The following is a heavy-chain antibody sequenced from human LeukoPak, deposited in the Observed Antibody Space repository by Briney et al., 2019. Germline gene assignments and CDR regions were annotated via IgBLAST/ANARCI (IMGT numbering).Heavy chain of an antibody. Sequence: PSETLSLTCAVYGGSFSGYYWSWIPQPPGKRLEWIGEINHSGSTNYNPSLKSRVTISVDTSKNQFSLKLSSVTAADTAVYYCARASYYDQYLMYYMDVWGKGTTVTVSS. V-gene: IGHV4-34*01. CDR2: INHSGST. CDR1: GGSFSGYY. J-gene: IGHJ6*03. CDR3: ARASYYDQYLMYYMDV. D-gene: IGHD1-26*01.